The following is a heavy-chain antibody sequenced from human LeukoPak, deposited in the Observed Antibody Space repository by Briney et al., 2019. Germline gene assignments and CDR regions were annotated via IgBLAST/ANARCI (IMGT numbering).Heavy chain of an antibody. CDR1: GYTFTTYD. J-gene: IGHJ4*02. V-gene: IGHV1-2*02. CDR3: ARGRLRWHYFDY. D-gene: IGHD4-23*01. CDR2: INPNSGGT. Sequence: ASVKVSCKASGYTFTTYDITWVRQATGQGLEWMGWINPNSGGTNYAQKFQGRVTMTRDTSISTAYMELSRLRSDDTAVYYCARGRLRWHYFDYWGQGTLVTVSS.